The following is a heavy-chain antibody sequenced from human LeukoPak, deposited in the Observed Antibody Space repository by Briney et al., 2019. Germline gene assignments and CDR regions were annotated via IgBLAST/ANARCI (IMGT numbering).Heavy chain of an antibody. CDR2: INPSGGST. CDR1: GYTFTGYY. D-gene: IGHD6-13*01. V-gene: IGHV1-46*01. J-gene: IGHJ4*02. CDR3: ARERVAAAGYFDY. Sequence: GASVKVSCKASGYTFTGYYMHWVRQAPGQGLEWMGIINPSGGSTSYVQKFQGRVTMTRDTSTSTVYMELSSLRSEDTAVYYCARERVAAAGYFDYWGQGTLVTVSS.